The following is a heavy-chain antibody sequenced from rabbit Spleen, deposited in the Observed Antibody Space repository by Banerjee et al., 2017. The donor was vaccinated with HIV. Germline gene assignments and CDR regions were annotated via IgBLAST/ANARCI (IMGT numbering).Heavy chain of an antibody. CDR3: VRDQAGDADYGPYYLNL. CDR2: IEPIFGNT. J-gene: IGHJ4*01. Sequence: QEQLVESGGGLVQPGGSLKLTCTASGFDFSNYGVSLVRQAPGKGLEWIGYIEPIFGNTYYANWVNGRFTISSHNAQNTLYLQLSSLTAADTATYFCVRDQAGDADYGPYYLNLWGPGTLVTVS. V-gene: IGHV1S47*01. CDR1: GFDFSNYG. D-gene: IGHD2-1*01.